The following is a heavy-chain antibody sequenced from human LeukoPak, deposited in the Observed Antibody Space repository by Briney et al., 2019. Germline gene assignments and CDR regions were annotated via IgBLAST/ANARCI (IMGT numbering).Heavy chain of an antibody. CDR2: IYTSGST. CDR1: GGSISSGSYY. J-gene: IGHJ3*02. Sequence: TLSLTCTVSGGSISSGSYYWSWIRQPAGKGLEWIGRIYTSGSTNYNPSLKSRVTISVDTSKNQFSLKLSSVTAADTAVYYCARTAKGGTYYYDSSGYHNDAFDIWGQGTMVTVSS. CDR3: ARTAKGGTYYYDSSGYHNDAFDI. V-gene: IGHV4-61*02. D-gene: IGHD3-22*01.